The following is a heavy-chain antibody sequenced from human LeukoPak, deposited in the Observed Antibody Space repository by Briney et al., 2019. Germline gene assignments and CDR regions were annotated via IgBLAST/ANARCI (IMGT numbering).Heavy chain of an antibody. D-gene: IGHD3-10*02. V-gene: IGHV3-21*01. CDR3: AELGITMIGGV. CDR1: GFTFSSYS. CDR2: ISGSGNYI. J-gene: IGHJ6*04. Sequence: PGGSLRLSCAASGFTFSSYSMNWVRQAPGKGLEWVSSISGSGNYIYYADSVKGRFTISRDNAKNSLYLQMNSLRAEDTAVYYCAELGITMIGGVWGKGTTVTISS.